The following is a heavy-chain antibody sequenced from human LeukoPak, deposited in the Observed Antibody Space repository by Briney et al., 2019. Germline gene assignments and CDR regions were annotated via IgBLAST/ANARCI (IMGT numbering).Heavy chain of an antibody. CDR1: GFSFSNFW. CDR2: IKRDGSDK. D-gene: IGHD1-26*01. CDR3: AREKWEVGMVWYFDL. V-gene: IGHV3-7*04. J-gene: IGHJ2*01. Sequence: GGSLRLSCAASGFSFSNFWMNWVRQAPGKGLEWVASIKRDGSDKNYVDSVKGRFTISRDNAQNTLYLQMNSLRMEDTAVYYCAREKWEVGMVWYFDLWGRGTLVTVSS.